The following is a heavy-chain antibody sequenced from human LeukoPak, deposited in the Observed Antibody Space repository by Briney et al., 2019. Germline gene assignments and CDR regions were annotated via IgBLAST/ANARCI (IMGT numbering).Heavy chain of an antibody. CDR2: LSYDASNK. D-gene: IGHD3-3*01. CDR1: DFTFSSYG. V-gene: IGHV3-30*18. Sequence: GGPLSLSCAASDFTFSSYGRHLVRQAPGNRLGRVAVLSYDASNKYYAASVKGRFTISRDNSKTTLYLQMNSRRGEDTAVYYCAKDSRGWTYYDRWSGYPFDYWGQGTLVTVSS. J-gene: IGHJ4*02. CDR3: AKDSRGWTYYDRWSGYPFDY.